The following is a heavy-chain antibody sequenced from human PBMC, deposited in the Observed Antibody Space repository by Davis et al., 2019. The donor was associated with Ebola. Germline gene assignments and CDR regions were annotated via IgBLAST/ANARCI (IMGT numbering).Heavy chain of an antibody. CDR1: GFTSSSYW. D-gene: IGHD3-22*01. J-gene: IGHJ4*01. CDR2: INSDGSST. CDR3: GRGGEYYDSSGYSLLDY. V-gene: IGHV3-74*01. Sequence: PWGSLRLSCAASGFTSSSYWMHWVRQAPGKGLVWVSRINSDGSSTSYADSVKGRFTISRDHAKNTLYLQMNSLRAEDTAVYYCGRGGEYYDSSGYSLLDYWGQGTLVTVSS.